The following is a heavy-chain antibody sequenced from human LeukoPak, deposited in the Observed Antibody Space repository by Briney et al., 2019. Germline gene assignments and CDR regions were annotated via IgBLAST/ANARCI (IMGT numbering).Heavy chain of an antibody. CDR2: MYYSGST. CDR3: ARKGTYSSSFDY. CDR1: GGSMSISSYY. Sequence: SETLSLTCTVSGGSMSISSYYWGWIRQPPGKGLEWIGSMYYSGSTYYNPSLKSRVTISVDTSKNQFSLKLSSVTAADAAMYYCARKGTYSSSFDYWGQGTLVTVSS. D-gene: IGHD6-19*01. V-gene: IGHV4-39*01. J-gene: IGHJ4*02.